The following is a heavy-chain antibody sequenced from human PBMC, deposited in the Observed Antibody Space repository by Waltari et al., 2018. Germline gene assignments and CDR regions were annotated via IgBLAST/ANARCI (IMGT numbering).Heavy chain of an antibody. J-gene: IGHJ1*01. Sequence: QVQLVQSGAEVQKPGASVKVSCKASGYTFTTYAVNWVRQATGQGLEWMGWMNPNTGNTGYAQKFQGRLSITRDPSISTVYMELTSLRSDDTAVYYCARRPPGGDSSSFQHWGQGTLVTVSS. CDR2: MNPNTGNT. V-gene: IGHV1-8*03. CDR3: ARRPPGGDSSSFQH. CDR1: GYTFTTYA. D-gene: IGHD6-19*01.